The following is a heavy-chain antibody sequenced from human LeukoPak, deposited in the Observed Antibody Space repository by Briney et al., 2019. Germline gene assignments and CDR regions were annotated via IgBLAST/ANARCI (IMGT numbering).Heavy chain of an antibody. CDR1: GGSFSGYY. Sequence: KPSETLSLTCAVYGGSFSGYYWSWIRQPPGKGLEWIGEINHSGSTNYNPSLKSRVSISIDSSKNQFSLKLSSVTVADTALYYCARDISISWFYSWGQGTLVSVSS. J-gene: IGHJ5*01. CDR3: ARDISISWFYS. CDR2: INHSGST. D-gene: IGHD3-3*02. V-gene: IGHV4-34*01.